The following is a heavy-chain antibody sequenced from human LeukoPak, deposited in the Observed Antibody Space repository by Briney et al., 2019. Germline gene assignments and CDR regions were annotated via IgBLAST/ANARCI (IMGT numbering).Heavy chain of an antibody. D-gene: IGHD1-26*01. Sequence: GSLRLSCAASGFTFSGYWMSWVRQAPGKGLEWVANIKPDGSGEYYVDSVKGRFTISRDNAKSSLFLQMDSLRAEDTAVYHCAKNRGAGSHYYYHMNVWGKGTTVTVSS. J-gene: IGHJ6*03. CDR1: GFTFSGYW. CDR2: IKPDGSGE. V-gene: IGHV3-7*03. CDR3: AKNRGAGSHYYYHMNV.